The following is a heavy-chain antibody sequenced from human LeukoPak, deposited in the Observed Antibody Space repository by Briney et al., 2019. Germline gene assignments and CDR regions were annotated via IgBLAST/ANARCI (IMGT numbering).Heavy chain of an antibody. CDR1: GFTFSSYS. Sequence: GGSLRLSCAASGFTFSSYSMNWVRQAPGKGLEWVSSISSSSSYIYYADSVKGRFTTSRDNAKNSLYLQMNSLRAEDTAVYYCARDGGIAVAGIGNYWGQGTLVTVSS. V-gene: IGHV3-21*01. D-gene: IGHD6-19*01. J-gene: IGHJ4*02. CDR3: ARDGGIAVAGIGNY. CDR2: ISSSSSYI.